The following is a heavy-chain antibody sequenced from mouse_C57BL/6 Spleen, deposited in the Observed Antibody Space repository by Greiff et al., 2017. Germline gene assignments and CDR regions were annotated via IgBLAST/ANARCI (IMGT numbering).Heavy chain of an antibody. CDR2: IYPGDGDT. V-gene: IGHV1-82*01. CDR1: GYAFSSSW. Sequence: QVQLKPSGPELVKPGASVKISCKASGYAFSSSWMNWVKQRPGKGLEWIGRIYPGDGDTNYNGKFKGKATLTADKSSSTAYMQLSSLTSEDSAVYFCAREEYSDYWGQGTTLTVSS. J-gene: IGHJ2*01. CDR3: AREEYSDY.